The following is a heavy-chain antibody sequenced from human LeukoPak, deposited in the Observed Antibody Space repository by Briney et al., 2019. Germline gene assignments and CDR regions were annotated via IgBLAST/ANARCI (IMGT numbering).Heavy chain of an antibody. CDR1: GGSISSYY. CDR2: IYYSGST. Sequence: SETLSLTCTVSGGSISSYYWSWIRQPPGKRLEWIGYIYYSGSTNYNPSLRSRVTISVDTSKNQFSLKLSSVTAADTAIYYCARGVVAAAGRTFDFWGQGTLVTVSS. CDR3: ARGVVAAAGRTFDF. D-gene: IGHD6-13*01. J-gene: IGHJ4*02. V-gene: IGHV4-59*01.